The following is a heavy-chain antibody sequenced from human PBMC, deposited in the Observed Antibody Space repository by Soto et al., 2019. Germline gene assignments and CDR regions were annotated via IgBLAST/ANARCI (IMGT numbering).Heavy chain of an antibody. J-gene: IGHJ4*02. CDR3: AGDSNFDRTVAGDF. CDR1: GFTFSNYW. Sequence: EEQLVESGGGLGQPGGSLRLSCAASGFTFSNYWMHWVRQAPGKGLVWVSRINNDGSTITYAASVKGRFTVSRDNAKNTVYLQMNSLSAADTCVYYCAGDSNFDRTVAGDFWGQGTLVTVSS. CDR2: INNDGSTI. V-gene: IGHV3-74*03. D-gene: IGHD3-9*01.